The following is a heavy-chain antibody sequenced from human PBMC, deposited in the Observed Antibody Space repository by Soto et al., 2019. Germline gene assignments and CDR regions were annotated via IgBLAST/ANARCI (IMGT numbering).Heavy chain of an antibody. V-gene: IGHV3-74*01. CDR2: INGDGGST. CDR3: ARAGGNDFYGMDV. D-gene: IGHD4-4*01. CDR1: GFTFSNYW. Sequence: GGSLRLSCAASGFTFSNYWMHWVRQAPGKGLVWVSRINGDGGSTTYADSVKGRFTISRDNAKNTLYLQMNNLRAEDTAVYYCARAGGNDFYGMDVWGQGTTVTVSS. J-gene: IGHJ6*02.